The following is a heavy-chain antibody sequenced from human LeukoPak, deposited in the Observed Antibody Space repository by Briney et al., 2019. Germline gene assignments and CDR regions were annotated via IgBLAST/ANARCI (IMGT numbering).Heavy chain of an antibody. D-gene: IGHD1-26*01. CDR1: GFTFSSYA. CDR3: AKKVVVGATSPYSDFQD. CDR2: ISGSGVAT. V-gene: IGHV3-23*01. Sequence: GGSLRLSCVASGFTFSSYAMSWVRQAPGKGLEWVSAISGSGVATHYAGSVKGRFSISRDNSKNTLYLQMNSLRAEDTALYYCAKKVVVGATSPYSDFQDWGQGTLVTVSS. J-gene: IGHJ1*01.